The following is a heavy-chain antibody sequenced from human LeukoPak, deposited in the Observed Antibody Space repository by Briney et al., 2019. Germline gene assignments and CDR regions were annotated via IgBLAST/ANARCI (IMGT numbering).Heavy chain of an antibody. CDR3: ARDAHIVATISWFDL. CDR2: IIPIFGTA. Sequence: GASVKVSCKASGGTFSSYAISWVRQAPGQGLEWMGGIIPIFGTANYAQKFQGRVTITADESTSTAYMELSSLRSEDTAVYYCARDAHIVATISWFDLWGQGTLVTVSS. D-gene: IGHD5-12*01. CDR1: GGTFSSYA. J-gene: IGHJ5*02. V-gene: IGHV1-69*13.